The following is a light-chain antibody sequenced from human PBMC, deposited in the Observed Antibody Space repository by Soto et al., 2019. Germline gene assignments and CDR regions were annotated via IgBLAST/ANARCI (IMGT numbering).Light chain of an antibody. J-gene: IGLJ1*01. CDR2: DVT. Sequence: QSALTQPRSVSGSPGQSVTISCTGTSSDVGGYNYVSWYQHHPGKAPKLMIYDVTKRPSGVRDRFSASKSGNTASLTISGFQAEDEADYYCRSYPGRYTSVFGTGPQLTVL. CDR1: SSDVGGYNY. CDR3: RSYPGRYTSV. V-gene: IGLV2-11*01.